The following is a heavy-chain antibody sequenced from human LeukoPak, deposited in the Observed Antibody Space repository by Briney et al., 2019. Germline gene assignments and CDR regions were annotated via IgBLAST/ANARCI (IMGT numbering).Heavy chain of an antibody. Sequence: GGSLRLSCAASGFTFSSYALSWVRRAPGKGPEWVSSISGSGGSTYSADSVKGRFTISRDNSKNTLFLQMNSLRAEDTAVYYCAKLKGLSYTGGRDAFDIWGQGTMVTVSS. J-gene: IGHJ3*02. D-gene: IGHD6-19*01. CDR1: GFTFSSYA. V-gene: IGHV3-23*01. CDR2: ISGSGGST. CDR3: AKLKGLSYTGGRDAFDI.